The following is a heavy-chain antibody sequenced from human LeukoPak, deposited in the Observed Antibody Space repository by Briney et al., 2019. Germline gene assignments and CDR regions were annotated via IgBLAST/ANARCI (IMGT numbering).Heavy chain of an antibody. CDR1: GGSISSYY. V-gene: IGHV4-4*07. Sequence: SETLSLTCTVSGGSISSYYWSWIRQPAGKGLEWIGRIYTSGNTNYNPSLKSRVTMSVDTSKNQFSLKLSSVTAADTAVYYCARDQVATVVNDAFDIWGQGTMVTVSS. CDR2: IYTSGNT. CDR3: ARDQVATVVNDAFDI. J-gene: IGHJ3*02. D-gene: IGHD4-23*01.